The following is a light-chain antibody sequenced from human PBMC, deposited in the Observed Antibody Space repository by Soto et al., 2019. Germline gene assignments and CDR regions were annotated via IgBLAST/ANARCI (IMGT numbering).Light chain of an antibody. J-gene: IGLJ1*01. CDR1: SSNIGSNT. V-gene: IGLV1-44*01. CDR2: SNN. CDR3: AAWDDSRNGYV. Sequence: QSVLTQPPSASGTPGQRVVISCSGSSSNIGSNTVNWYQQLPGTAPKLLIHSNNQRPSGVPDRFSGSKSDTSASLAISGRQSEEEAHYYCAAWDDSRNGYVFGTGGKGT.